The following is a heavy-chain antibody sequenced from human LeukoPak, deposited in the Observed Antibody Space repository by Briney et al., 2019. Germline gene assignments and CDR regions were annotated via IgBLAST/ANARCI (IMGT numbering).Heavy chain of an antibody. Sequence: GGSLRLSCAASGFVFSTYAMNWVRQAPGRGLEWVANIEEDGSEKFYVDSVKGRFTISRDNAKSSLYLQMNSLTADDTAVYYCATHWDYWGQGTLVTVSS. CDR1: GFVFSTYA. CDR3: ATHWDY. CDR2: IEEDGSEK. V-gene: IGHV3-7*01. J-gene: IGHJ4*02.